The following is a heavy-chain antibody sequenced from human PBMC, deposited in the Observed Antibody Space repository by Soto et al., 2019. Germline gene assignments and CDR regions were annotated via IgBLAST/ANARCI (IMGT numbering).Heavy chain of an antibody. CDR1: GFTFSSYA. D-gene: IGHD3-3*01. Sequence: VGSLRLSCAASGFTFSSYAMSWVRQAPGKGLEWVSTISGSGGSTYYADSVKGRFTISRDNSKNTLYLQMNGLRAEDTAVYYCAKSLTIFGVVIDYWGQGTLVTVSS. CDR3: AKSLTIFGVVIDY. J-gene: IGHJ4*02. V-gene: IGHV3-23*01. CDR2: ISGSGGST.